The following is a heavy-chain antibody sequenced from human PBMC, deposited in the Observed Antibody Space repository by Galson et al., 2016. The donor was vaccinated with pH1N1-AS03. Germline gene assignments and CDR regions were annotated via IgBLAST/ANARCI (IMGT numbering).Heavy chain of an antibody. CDR3: ARGPPGASVAYYSGMDV. CDR2: IFHSGTT. V-gene: IGHV4-30-2*01. D-gene: IGHD4/OR15-4a*01. Sequence: TLSLTCAVSGDSISNGGYSWSWIRQPPGKGLEWLGYIFHSGTTFYTPSLKSRVTMSVDRPSNQFSLRLISVTAADAAVYYCARGPPGASVAYYSGMDVWGPGTMVIVSS. J-gene: IGHJ6*02. CDR1: GDSISNGGYS.